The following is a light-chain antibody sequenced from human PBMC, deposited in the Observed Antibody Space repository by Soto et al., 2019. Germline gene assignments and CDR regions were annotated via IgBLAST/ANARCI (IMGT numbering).Light chain of an antibody. J-gene: IGLJ3*02. CDR3: QVRDSSNDYLV. V-gene: IGLV3-21*02. CDR1: NIGNKS. CDR2: DDT. Sequence: SYELTQPPSVSVAPGQTARITCEGHNIGNKSVHWYQQRPGQAPVAVVYDDTDRPSGIPERFSGSNSGNTATLTISRVEAGDGADYYCQVRDSSNDYLVFGGGTQLTVL.